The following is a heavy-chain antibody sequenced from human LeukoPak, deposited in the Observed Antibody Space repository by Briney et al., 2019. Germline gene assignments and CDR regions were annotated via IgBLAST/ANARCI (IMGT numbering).Heavy chain of an antibody. CDR3: ARAPYCSSTSCPLDY. J-gene: IGHJ4*02. D-gene: IGHD2-2*01. CDR2: ISYDGSNK. Sequence: GRSLRLSCAASGFTFSSYAMHWVRQAPGKGLEWVAVISYDGSNKYYADSVKGRSTISRDNSKNTLYLQMNSLRAEDTAVYYCARAPYCSSTSCPLDYWGQGTLVTVSS. CDR1: GFTFSSYA. V-gene: IGHV3-30*04.